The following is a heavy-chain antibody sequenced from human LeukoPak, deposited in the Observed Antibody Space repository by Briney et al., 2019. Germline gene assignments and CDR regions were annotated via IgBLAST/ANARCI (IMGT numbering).Heavy chain of an antibody. CDR3: ARDLRKWELPDARWFDP. J-gene: IGHJ5*02. V-gene: IGHV4-4*07. CDR2: IYTSGST. D-gene: IGHD1-26*01. CDR1: GGSISSYY. Sequence: SETLSLTCTVSGGSISSYYWSWIRQPAGKGLEWIGRIYTSGSTNYNPSLKSRVTMSVDTSKNQFSLELSSVTAADTAVYYCARDLRKWELPDARWFDPWGQGTLVTVSS.